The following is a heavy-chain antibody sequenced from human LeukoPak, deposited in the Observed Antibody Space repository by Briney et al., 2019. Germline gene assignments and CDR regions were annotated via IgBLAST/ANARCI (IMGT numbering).Heavy chain of an antibody. CDR3: ARDKKSGESSEIDY. D-gene: IGHD3-10*01. CDR1: GFTFSKYW. CDR2: INRDGSTT. Sequence: GSLRLSCVASGFTFSKYWVHWVGPARGRGLVWVSRINRDGSTTKYADSVKGRFTVSRDNAKNTLNLQMNSLRAEDTAVYYCARDKKSGESSEIDYWGQGTLVSVST. J-gene: IGHJ4*02. V-gene: IGHV3-74*03.